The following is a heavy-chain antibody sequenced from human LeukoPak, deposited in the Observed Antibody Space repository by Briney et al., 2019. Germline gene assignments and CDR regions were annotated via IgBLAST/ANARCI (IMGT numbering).Heavy chain of an antibody. CDR3: ARGARKYYDGSESTLGGNWFDP. CDR1: GYTFTTYY. V-gene: IGHV1-46*01. J-gene: IGHJ5*02. CDR2: INPNGGTT. D-gene: IGHD3-10*01. Sequence: ASVKVSCKASGYTFTTYYIHWVRQAPGQGLEWMGLINPNGGTTSYAQKFQGRVTMTRDMSTSTVYMELSRLKSEDTAVYYCARGARKYYDGSESTLGGNWFDPWGQGTLVTVSS.